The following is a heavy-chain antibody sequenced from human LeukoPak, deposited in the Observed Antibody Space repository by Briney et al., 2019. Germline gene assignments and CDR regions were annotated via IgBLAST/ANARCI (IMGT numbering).Heavy chain of an antibody. CDR3: AKDRGVWFGEFLDS. D-gene: IGHD3-10*01. Sequence: GGSLRLSCAGPGFTFSNYGMHWVRQAPGKGLEWVAIILHDGTTKFYEDSVKGRFTISRDNSQDTLYLQINSLRTEDTAVYYCAKDRGVWFGEFLDSWGQGTLVTVSS. CDR2: ILHDGTTK. CDR1: GFTFSNYG. J-gene: IGHJ4*02. V-gene: IGHV3-30*18.